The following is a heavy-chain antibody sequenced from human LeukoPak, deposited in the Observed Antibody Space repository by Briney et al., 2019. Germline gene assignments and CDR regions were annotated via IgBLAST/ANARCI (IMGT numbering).Heavy chain of an antibody. V-gene: IGHV3-33*01. CDR1: GFTFSSYG. CDR2: IWYDGSNK. J-gene: IGHJ4*02. Sequence: GGSLRLSCAASGFTFSSYGMHWVRQAPGKGLEWVAVIWYDGSNKYYADSVKGRFTISRDNSKNTLYLQMNSLRAEDTAVYYCASGPVWFGELLDFDYWGQGTLVTVSS. CDR3: ASGPVWFGELLDFDY. D-gene: IGHD3-10*01.